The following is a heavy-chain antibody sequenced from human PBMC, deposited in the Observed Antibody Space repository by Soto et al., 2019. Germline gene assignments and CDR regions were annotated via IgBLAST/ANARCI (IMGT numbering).Heavy chain of an antibody. CDR3: ARDLTHQGVFDY. J-gene: IGHJ4*02. CDR1: GGSISSGGYY. CDR2: IYYSGST. Sequence: KASETLSLTCTVSGGSISSGGYYWSWIRQHPGKGLEWIGYIYYSGSTYYNPSLKSRVTISVDTSKNQFSLKLSSVTAADTAVYYCARDLTHQGVFDYWGQGTLVTVSS. V-gene: IGHV4-31*02. D-gene: IGHD2-2*01.